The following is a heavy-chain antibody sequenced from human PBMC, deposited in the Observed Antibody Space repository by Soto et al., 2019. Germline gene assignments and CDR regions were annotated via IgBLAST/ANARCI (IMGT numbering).Heavy chain of an antibody. CDR3: ARRSYYDSSGYLPYYGMDV. CDR1: GYSFPSYW. D-gene: IGHD3-22*01. J-gene: IGHJ6*02. CDR2: IYPGDSDT. V-gene: IGHV5-51*01. Sequence: GESLKLSFKGSGYSFPSYWIGWVRQMPGKGLEWMGIIYPGDSDTRYSPSFQGQVTISADKSISTAYLQWSSLKASDTAMYYCARRSYYDSSGYLPYYGMDVWGQGTTVTVSS.